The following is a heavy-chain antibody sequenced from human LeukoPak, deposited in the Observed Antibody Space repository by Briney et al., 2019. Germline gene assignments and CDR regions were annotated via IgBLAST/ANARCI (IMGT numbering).Heavy chain of an antibody. D-gene: IGHD5-12*01. V-gene: IGHV6-1*01. CDR3: VRDSGSGYDHLDS. J-gene: IGHJ5*01. Sequence: SQTLSLTCAISGDSVSSNSAWNWIRQSPSRGLEWLGRTYYRSKWFYDYAVFVKSRITINADTSKNQFSLQLKSVTPEDTAIYCCVRDSGSGYDHLDSWGQGALVTVSS. CDR1: GDSVSSNSA. CDR2: TYYRSKWFY.